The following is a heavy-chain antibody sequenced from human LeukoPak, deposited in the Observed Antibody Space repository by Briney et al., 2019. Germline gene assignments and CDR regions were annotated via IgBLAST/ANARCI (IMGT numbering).Heavy chain of an antibody. J-gene: IGHJ3*02. V-gene: IGHV1-18*01. CDR2: ISAYNGNT. Sequence: ASVKVSCKASGYTFTSYGISWVRQAPGQGLEWMGWISAYNGNTNYAQKLQGRVTMTTDTSTSTAYMELRSLRSDDTAVYYCARDENRGGSYLLDAFDIWGQGTMVTVSS. CDR3: ARDENRGGSYLLDAFDI. CDR1: GYTFTSYG. D-gene: IGHD1-26*01.